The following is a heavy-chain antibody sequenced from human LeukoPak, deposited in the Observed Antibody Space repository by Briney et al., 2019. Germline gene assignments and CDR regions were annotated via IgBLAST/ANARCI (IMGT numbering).Heavy chain of an antibody. CDR2: ISSSSSYI. CDR1: GFTFSSYS. V-gene: IGHV3-21*04. CDR3: AKSVGATLFDY. J-gene: IGHJ4*02. Sequence: PGGSLRLSCAASGFTFSSYSMNWVRQAPGKGLEWVSSISSSSSYIYYADSVKGRFTISRDNSKNTLYLQMNSLRAEDTAVYYCAKSVGATLFDYWGQGTLVTVSS. D-gene: IGHD1-26*01.